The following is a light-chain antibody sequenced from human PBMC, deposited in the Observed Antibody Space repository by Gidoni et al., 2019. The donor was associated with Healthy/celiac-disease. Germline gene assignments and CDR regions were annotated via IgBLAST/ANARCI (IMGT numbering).Light chain of an antibody. J-gene: IGKJ1*01. V-gene: IGKV1-5*03. CDR1: QSISSW. CDR2: KAS. Sequence: DIQMTQSPSTLSASVGDRVTITCRASQSISSWLAWYQQKPGKAPKLLIYKASSLESGVPERFSGSGSGTEVTLTISSLQPDDLATYYCQQYNSYSSTFGQGTKVEIK. CDR3: QQYNSYSST.